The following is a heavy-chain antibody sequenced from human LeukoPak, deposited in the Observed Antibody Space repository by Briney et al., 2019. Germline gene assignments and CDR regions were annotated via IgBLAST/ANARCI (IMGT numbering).Heavy chain of an antibody. CDR1: GYTFTSYG. J-gene: IGHJ4*02. CDR2: ISAYNGNT. CDR3: AGDFGDCSGGSCPH. D-gene: IGHD2-15*01. V-gene: IGHV1-18*01. Sequence: ASVKVSCKASGYTFTSYGISWVRQAPGQGLEWMGWISAYNGNTNYAQKLQGRVTMTTDTSTSTAYMELRSLRSDDTAVYYCAGDFGDCSGGSCPHWGQGTLVTVSS.